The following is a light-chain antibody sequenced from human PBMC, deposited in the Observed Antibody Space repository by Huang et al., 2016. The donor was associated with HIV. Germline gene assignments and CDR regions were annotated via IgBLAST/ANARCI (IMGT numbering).Light chain of an antibody. J-gene: IGKJ1*01. V-gene: IGKV3-20*01. CDR3: QQYDISPWT. CDR2: GAS. CDR1: QGVTSNQ. Sequence: EVVLTQSPGILSLSPGERATLSCRASQGVTSNQLAWYQQKPGQAPRLLIYGASARATGIQDRFIGSGSGTGFTLTISRLEPEDSAVYYCQQYDISPWTFGQGTKVEIK.